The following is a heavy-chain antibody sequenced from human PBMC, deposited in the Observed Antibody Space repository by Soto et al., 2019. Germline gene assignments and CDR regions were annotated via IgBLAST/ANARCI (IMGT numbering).Heavy chain of an antibody. CDR3: ARDPYGGPLYGMDV. J-gene: IGHJ6*02. CDR2: ISSSGSTI. CDR1: GFTFSSYE. V-gene: IGHV3-48*03. D-gene: IGHD4-17*01. Sequence: EVQLVESGGGLVQPGGYLRLSCAASGFTFSSYEMNWVRQAPGKGLEWVSYISSSGSTIYYADSVKGRCTISRDNAKNSLYLQMNSLRAEDTAVYYCARDPYGGPLYGMDVWGQGTTVTVSS.